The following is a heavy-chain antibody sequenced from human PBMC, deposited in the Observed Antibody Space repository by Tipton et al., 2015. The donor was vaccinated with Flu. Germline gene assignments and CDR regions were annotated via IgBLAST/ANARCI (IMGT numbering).Heavy chain of an antibody. CDR3: ARDLWNDRRAYYYYGVDV. J-gene: IGHJ6*02. CDR1: GDSISTTIYY. V-gene: IGHV4-39*07. D-gene: IGHD1-1*01. CDR2: IYYSGTT. Sequence: LRLSCTVSGDSISTTIYYWGWVRQPPGKGLEWIGSIYYSGTTYYNPSLKSRVTISVDSSKTEFSLTLASLTAADTAVYYCARDLWNDRRAYYYYGVDVWGQGTTVTVSS.